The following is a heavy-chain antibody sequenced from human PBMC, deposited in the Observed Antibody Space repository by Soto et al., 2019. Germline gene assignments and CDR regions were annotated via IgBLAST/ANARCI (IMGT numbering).Heavy chain of an antibody. D-gene: IGHD5-18*01. CDR1: GFSFDDFA. Sequence: GGSLRLSCAASGFSFDDFAMYWVRQAPGKGLEWVSGISWNSGNIAYADSVKGRFTISRDNANNSLYLQMNSLRAEDTALYYCTKTERVYSYGSGNMDVWGKGTTVTVSS. CDR3: TKTERVYSYGSGNMDV. V-gene: IGHV3-9*01. CDR2: ISWNSGNI. J-gene: IGHJ6*03.